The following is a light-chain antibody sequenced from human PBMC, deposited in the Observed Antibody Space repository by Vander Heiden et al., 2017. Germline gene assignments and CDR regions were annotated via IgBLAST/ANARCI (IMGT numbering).Light chain of an antibody. Sequence: QSVLPQPPPVSGAPGQGVTISCTGSSSNIGAGYDVHWYQQLPGTAPKLLIYGNSNRPSRVPDRFSGSKSGTSASLAITGLQAEDEADYYCQSYDSSLSGVVFGGGTKLTVL. CDR2: GNS. V-gene: IGLV1-40*01. J-gene: IGLJ2*01. CDR3: QSYDSSLSGVV. CDR1: SSNIGAGYD.